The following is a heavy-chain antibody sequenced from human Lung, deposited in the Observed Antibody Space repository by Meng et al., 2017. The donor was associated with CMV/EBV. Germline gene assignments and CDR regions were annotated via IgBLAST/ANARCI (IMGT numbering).Heavy chain of an antibody. Sequence: TFSGVSLSTDGVGVGCIRQPQGKALEWFALIYWNDDKRYRPSLKNRLTVTKDTSKNQVVLTMTNMDPVDTATYYCAHRIFWSGYYDYWGQGILVTVSS. CDR2: IYWNDDK. J-gene: IGHJ4*02. CDR1: GVSLSTDGVG. CDR3: AHRIFWSGYYDY. D-gene: IGHD3-3*01. V-gene: IGHV2-5*01.